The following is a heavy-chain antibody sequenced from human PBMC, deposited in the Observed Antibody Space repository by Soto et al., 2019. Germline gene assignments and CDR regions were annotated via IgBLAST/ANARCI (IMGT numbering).Heavy chain of an antibody. CDR2: IWYDGSNK. V-gene: IGHV3-33*01. J-gene: IGHJ3*02. Sequence: QVQLVESGGGVVQPGRSLRLSCAASGFTFSSYGMHWVRQAPGKGLEWVAVIWYDGSNKYYADSVKGRFTISRDNSKNTLYLQMNSLRAEDTAVYYCARGHQIYGDLLDAFDIWGQGTMVTVSS. CDR3: ARGHQIYGDLLDAFDI. D-gene: IGHD4-17*01. CDR1: GFTFSSYG.